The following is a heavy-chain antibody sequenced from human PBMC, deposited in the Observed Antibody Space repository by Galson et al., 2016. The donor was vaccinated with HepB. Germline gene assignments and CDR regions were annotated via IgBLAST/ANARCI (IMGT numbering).Heavy chain of an antibody. J-gene: IGHJ4*02. CDR3: ARRLTHDSKIWDIDY. V-gene: IGHV5-51*01. Sequence: QSGAEVKKPGESLRISCKGSGYSFTDYWLGWVRQMPGQGLEWMGTIHPGDSYTRYSPSFQGQVTISADKSISTAYLQWSSLKASDTAIYYCARRLTHDSKIWDIDYWGQGTLVTVSS. D-gene: IGHD3-16*01. CDR1: GYSFTDYW. CDR2: IHPGDSYT.